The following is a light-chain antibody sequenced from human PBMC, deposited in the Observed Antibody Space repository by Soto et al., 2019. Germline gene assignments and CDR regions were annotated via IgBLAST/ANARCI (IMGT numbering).Light chain of an antibody. CDR1: SSNIGSKT. CDR3: AAWDDSLNGVV. CDR2: SIN. J-gene: IGLJ2*01. V-gene: IGLV1-44*01. Sequence: QSVLTQPPSASGTPGQRVTISCSGSSSNIGSKTVNWYQQLPGTAPKLLIYSINQRPSGVPDRFSGSKSGTSASLAISGLQSEDEADYSGAAWDDSLNGVVFGGGTKVTVL.